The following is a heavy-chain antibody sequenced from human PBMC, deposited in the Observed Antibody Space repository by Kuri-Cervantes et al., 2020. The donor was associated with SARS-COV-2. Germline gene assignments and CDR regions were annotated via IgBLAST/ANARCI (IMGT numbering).Heavy chain of an antibody. Sequence: GESLKISCAASGFTFSNYAMSRVRQAPGKGLVWVSRINPDGSYTNNADSVKGRFTLSRDNAKNMLFLQMNSLRAEDTAVYYCVRDGDHWNFDYWGQGTLVTVSS. V-gene: IGHV3-74*01. D-gene: IGHD1-1*01. CDR1: GFTFSNYA. CDR3: VRDGDHWNFDY. J-gene: IGHJ4*02. CDR2: INPDGSYT.